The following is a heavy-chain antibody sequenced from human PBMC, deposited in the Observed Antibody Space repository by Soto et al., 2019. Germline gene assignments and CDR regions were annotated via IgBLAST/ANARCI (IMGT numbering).Heavy chain of an antibody. Sequence: QVQLVQSGAEVKKPGSSVKVSCKASGGTFSSYAISWVRQAPGQGLEWMGGIITIFGTANYAQKFQGRVTITADESTSTAYMELSSLRSEDTAVYYCARSPLRYCSGGSCYFDAFDIWGQGTMVTVSS. V-gene: IGHV1-69*01. CDR2: IITIFGTA. CDR3: ARSPLRYCSGGSCYFDAFDI. J-gene: IGHJ3*02. CDR1: GGTFSSYA. D-gene: IGHD2-15*01.